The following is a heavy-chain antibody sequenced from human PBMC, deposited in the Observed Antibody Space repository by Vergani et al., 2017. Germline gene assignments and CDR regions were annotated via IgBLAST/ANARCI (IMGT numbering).Heavy chain of an antibody. D-gene: IGHD2-21*02. Sequence: EVQLLESGGGLVQPGGSLRLSCAASGFTFSSYAMSWVRQAPGKGLEWVSAISGSGGSTYYADSVKGRFTISRDNSKNTLYLQMNSLRAEDTAVYYCARTEAYCGGDCLYFYLWGRGTLVTVSS. J-gene: IGHJ2*01. V-gene: IGHV3-23*01. CDR2: ISGSGGST. CDR3: ARTEAYCGGDCLYFYL. CDR1: GFTFSSYA.